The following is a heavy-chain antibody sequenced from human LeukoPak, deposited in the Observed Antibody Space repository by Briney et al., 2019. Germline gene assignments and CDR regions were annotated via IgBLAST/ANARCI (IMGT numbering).Heavy chain of an antibody. CDR3: AKDHLTNGMDV. Sequence: PGGSLRLSCAPSGFTFSSYGMHWVRQAPGKGLEWVAVISYDGGNKYYADSVKGRFTISRDNSKNTLYLQMNSLRAEDTAVYYCAKDHLTNGMDVWGQGTTVTVSS. CDR1: GFTFSSYG. J-gene: IGHJ6*02. CDR2: ISYDGGNK. V-gene: IGHV3-30*18. D-gene: IGHD1-1*01.